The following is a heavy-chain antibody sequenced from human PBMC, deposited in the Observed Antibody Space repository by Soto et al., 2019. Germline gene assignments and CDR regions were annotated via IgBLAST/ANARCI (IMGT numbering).Heavy chain of an antibody. V-gene: IGHV1-18*01. CDR1: GYIFRNYG. CDR3: ARDRITMFDRDYVDV. D-gene: IGHD3-10*02. CDR2: ISPYNGDT. Sequence: ASVKVSCKASGYIFRNYGISWVRKAPGQGLEWMGWISPYNGDTKYAQKVQGRDTMTTDTSTNTTYMEMRSLRIDDTAVYYCARDRITMFDRDYVDVGGQGTSVTVSS. J-gene: IGHJ6*02.